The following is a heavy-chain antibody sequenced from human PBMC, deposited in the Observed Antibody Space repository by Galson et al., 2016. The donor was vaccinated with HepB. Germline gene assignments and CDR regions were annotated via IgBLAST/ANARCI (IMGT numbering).Heavy chain of an antibody. CDR2: IYPSGSS. V-gene: IGHV4-30-2*01. CDR1: GGSISSGGYS. D-gene: IGHD4-17*01. CDR3: ARDLENGDYDLGAFDI. J-gene: IGHJ3*02. Sequence: TLSLTCAVSGGSISSGGYSWSWIRQPPGKGLEWIGYIYPSGSSYYNSSLKSRVTISIDRSKNQFSLKLSSVTAADTAVYYCARDLENGDYDLGAFDIWGQGTMVTVSS.